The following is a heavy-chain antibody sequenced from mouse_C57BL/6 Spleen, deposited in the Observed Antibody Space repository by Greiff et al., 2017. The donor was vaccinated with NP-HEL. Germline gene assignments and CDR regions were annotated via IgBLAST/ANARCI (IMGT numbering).Heavy chain of an antibody. CDR3: ARQITERYYAMDY. D-gene: IGHD1-3*01. CDR2: ISSGGSYT. V-gene: IGHV5-6*01. CDR1: GFTFSSYG. Sequence: EVQVVESGGDLVKPGGSLKLSCAASGFTFSSYGMSWVRQTPDKRLEWVATISSGGSYTYYPDSVKGRFTISRDNAKNTLYQQMSSLKSEDTAMYYCARQITERYYAMDYWGQGTSVTVSS. J-gene: IGHJ4*01.